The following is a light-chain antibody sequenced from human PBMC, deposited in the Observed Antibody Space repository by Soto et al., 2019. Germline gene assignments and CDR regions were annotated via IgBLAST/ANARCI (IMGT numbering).Light chain of an antibody. Sequence: QSVLTQSASVSGSPGQSITISCTGTSSDICGYNYVSWYQQHPDKAPKLMIFEVSNRPSGVSNRFSGSKSGNTASLTISGLLPEDEADYYCSSYTTSSTVAFGGGTKLTVL. CDR1: SSDICGYNY. CDR2: EVS. CDR3: SSYTTSSTVA. V-gene: IGLV2-14*01. J-gene: IGLJ2*01.